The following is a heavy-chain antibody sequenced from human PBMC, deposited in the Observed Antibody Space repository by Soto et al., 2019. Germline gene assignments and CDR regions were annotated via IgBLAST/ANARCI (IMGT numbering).Heavy chain of an antibody. Sequence: GGSMRLSCAASGFTVSSYAVHWVRQAPGKGLEWVAVISYDGSNKYYADSVKGRFTISRDNSKNTLYLQMNSLRAEDTAVYYCARWTGYSGYDSSSPHYYFDYGAQGTLVTVSS. CDR3: ARWTGYSGYDSSSPHYYFDY. V-gene: IGHV3-30-3*01. D-gene: IGHD5-12*01. CDR2: ISYDGSNK. CDR1: GFTVSSYA. J-gene: IGHJ4*02.